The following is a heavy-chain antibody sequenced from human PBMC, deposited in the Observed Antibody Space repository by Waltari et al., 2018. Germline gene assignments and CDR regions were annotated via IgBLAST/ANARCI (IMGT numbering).Heavy chain of an antibody. CDR1: GFTLRTYE. J-gene: IGHJ3*01. V-gene: IGHV3-48*03. D-gene: IGHD3-10*01. Sequence: EVQLVESGGGLIQPGGSLRLYCAASGFTLRTYEMNWVRQAPGKGLEWISFISADGKIISFAESVKGRFTVSRDNAENSLYLEMNSLRAEDTAVYYCARDPYFYGAGSYYIYDAYDVWGQGTVVTVSS. CDR3: ARDPYFYGAGSYYIYDAYDV. CDR2: ISADGKII.